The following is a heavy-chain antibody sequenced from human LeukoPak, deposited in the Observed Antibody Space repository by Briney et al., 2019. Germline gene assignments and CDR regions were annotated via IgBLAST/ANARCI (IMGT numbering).Heavy chain of an antibody. V-gene: IGHV3-23*01. CDR3: AKSRGSSRGVFDI. Sequence: GASLRLSCAASGFTFSSYAMSWVRQAPGKGLEWVSTISGSGDTTYYADSVKGRFTISRDNSKNTLYLQMNSLRVEDTAVYYCAKSRGSSRGVFDIGGQGKMVTVS. CDR1: GFTFSSYA. J-gene: IGHJ3*02. D-gene: IGHD2-2*01. CDR2: ISGSGDTT.